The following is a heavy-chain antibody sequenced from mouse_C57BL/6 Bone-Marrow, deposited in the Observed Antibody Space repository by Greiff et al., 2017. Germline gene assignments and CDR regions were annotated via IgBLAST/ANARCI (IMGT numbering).Heavy chain of an antibody. J-gene: IGHJ3*01. D-gene: IGHD2-5*01. Sequence: VQLQQSGRDLVKPGGSLKISCAASGFTFSSYDMYWVRQTPDKRLEWVATISRGGSYTYSPDSVKGRFTISRDNAKNTLYLQMSSLKSEDTAMYYCARRRWSNAWCAYWGQGTLVTVSA. CDR2: ISRGGSYT. CDR3: ARRRWSNAWCAY. V-gene: IGHV5-6*01. CDR1: GFTFSSYD.